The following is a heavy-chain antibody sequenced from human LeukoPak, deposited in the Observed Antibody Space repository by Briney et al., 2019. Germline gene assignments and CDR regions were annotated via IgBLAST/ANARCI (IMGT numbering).Heavy chain of an antibody. J-gene: IGHJ6*03. CDR1: GYTFTGYY. Sequence: ASVKVSCKASGYTFTGYYMHWVRQAPGQGLEWMGWINPNSGGTNYAQKFQGRVTMTRDTSTSTVYMELSSLRSEDTAVYYCARASSDLYYYYYMDVWGKGTTVTISS. CDR3: ARASSDLYYYYYMDV. D-gene: IGHD2-21*02. V-gene: IGHV1-2*02. CDR2: INPNSGGT.